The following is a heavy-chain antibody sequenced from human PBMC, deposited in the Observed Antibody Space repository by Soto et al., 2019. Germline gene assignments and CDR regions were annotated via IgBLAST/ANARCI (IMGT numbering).Heavy chain of an antibody. J-gene: IGHJ4*02. D-gene: IGHD1-1*01. Sequence: QVQVVESGGGVVQPGRSLRLSCAASGFTFSSYGMHWVRQAPGKGLAWVAGISDDGSKIYYADSVKGRFTVSRDNSKNTMYLHMNSLRDEDTALYYCEKVPWNLAHSHYFDHWGQGTLVTVSS. CDR1: GFTFSSYG. CDR3: EKVPWNLAHSHYFDH. CDR2: ISDDGSKI. V-gene: IGHV3-30*18.